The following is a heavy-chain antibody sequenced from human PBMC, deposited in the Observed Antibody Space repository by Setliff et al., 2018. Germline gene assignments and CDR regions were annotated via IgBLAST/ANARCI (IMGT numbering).Heavy chain of an antibody. Sequence: GGSLRLSCAASGFTFSSYVMHWVRLAPGKGLEYVSAISSNGGSTYYADSVKGRFTISRDTSKNTLNLQMASLRAEDTAVYFCARDWSGYDPTGYMDVWGKGTTVTVSS. J-gene: IGHJ6*04. D-gene: IGHD5-12*01. CDR3: ARDWSGYDPTGYMDV. CDR2: ISSNGGST. V-gene: IGHV3-64*02. CDR1: GFTFSSYV.